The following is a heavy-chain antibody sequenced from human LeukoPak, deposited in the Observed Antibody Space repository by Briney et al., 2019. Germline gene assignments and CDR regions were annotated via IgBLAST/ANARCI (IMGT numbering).Heavy chain of an antibody. CDR1: GFTFDDYA. CDR3: AKDFDRDLQSWFDP. D-gene: IGHD5-24*01. CDR2: ISWNSGSI. Sequence: PGGSLRLSCAASGFTFDDYAMHWVRQAPGKGLEWVSGISWNSGSIGYADSVKGRFTISRDNAKNSLYLQMNSLRAEDTALYYCAKDFDRDLQSWFDPWGQGTLVTVSS. J-gene: IGHJ5*02. V-gene: IGHV3-9*01.